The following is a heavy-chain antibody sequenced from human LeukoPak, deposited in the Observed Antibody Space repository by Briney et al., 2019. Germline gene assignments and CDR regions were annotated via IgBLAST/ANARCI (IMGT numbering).Heavy chain of an antibody. CDR1: GGSISSYY. D-gene: IGHD3-22*01. V-gene: IGHV4-59*12. Sequence: SETLSLTCTVSGGSISSYYWSWIRQPPGKGLKWIGYIYYSGSTNYNPSLKSRVTISVDTSNNQFSLKLTSVTAADTAVYYCAREAYYYDSSGYWDAFDIWGQGTMVTVSS. CDR3: AREAYYYDSSGYWDAFDI. CDR2: IYYSGST. J-gene: IGHJ3*02.